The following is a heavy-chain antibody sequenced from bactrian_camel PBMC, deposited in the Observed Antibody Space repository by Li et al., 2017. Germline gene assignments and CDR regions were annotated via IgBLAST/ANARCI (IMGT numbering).Heavy chain of an antibody. CDR1: GYVFPPCG. CDR2: ISGSTT. J-gene: IGHJ4*01. V-gene: IGHV3S53*01. D-gene: IGHD3*01. Sequence: VQLVESGGGSVQAGGSLKLSCAAPGYVFPPCGMAWYRQAPGKERELVSSISGSTTNYADFVKGRFTISQDNARNTLYLQMNSLKPEDTAMYYCAADGRYDYCSGSWSQFHYYGQGTQVT.